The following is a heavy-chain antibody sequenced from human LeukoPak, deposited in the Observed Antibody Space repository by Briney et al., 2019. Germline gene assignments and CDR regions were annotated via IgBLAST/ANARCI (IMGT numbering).Heavy chain of an antibody. V-gene: IGHV1-18*01. D-gene: IGHD3-10*01. Sequence: ASVKVSCKASGYTFTSYGISWVRHAPGQGLEWMGWISAYNGNTNYAQKHQGRVTMTTDTSTNTAYMELRSLRSDDTAVYYCARVSMVRGVPFYGMDVWGQGTTVTVSS. CDR1: GYTFTSYG. J-gene: IGHJ6*02. CDR2: ISAYNGNT. CDR3: ARVSMVRGVPFYGMDV.